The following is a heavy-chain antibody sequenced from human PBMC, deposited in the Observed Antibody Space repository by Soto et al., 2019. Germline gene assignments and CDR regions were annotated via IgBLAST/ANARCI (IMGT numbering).Heavy chain of an antibody. D-gene: IGHD2-21*02. J-gene: IGHJ4*02. Sequence: ASVKVSCKASGYTFTGYYMHWVRQAPGQGLEWMGWINPNSGGTNYAQKFQGRVTITADKSTSTAYMELSSLRSEDTAVYYCARGALNCGGDCYSGYWGQGTLVTVSS. CDR2: INPNSGGT. CDR3: ARGALNCGGDCYSGY. CDR1: GYTFTGYY. V-gene: IGHV1-2*02.